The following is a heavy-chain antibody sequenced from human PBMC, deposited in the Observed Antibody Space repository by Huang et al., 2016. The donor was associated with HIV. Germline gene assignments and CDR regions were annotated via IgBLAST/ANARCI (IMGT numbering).Heavy chain of an antibody. CDR2: IYPGDSDT. Sequence: EVQLVQSGAVVKKPGESLKISCKGSGYRFTNYWIGWVRQMPGKGLEWRGIIYPGDSDTKYSPSCQGQVTIAADKSVSTAYLQWSRLKASDSAVYYCARPLLGYSNGYYFDNWGQGTLVTVSS. CDR3: ARPLLGYSNGYYFDN. V-gene: IGHV5-51*03. J-gene: IGHJ4*02. CDR1: GYRFTNYW. D-gene: IGHD5-18*01.